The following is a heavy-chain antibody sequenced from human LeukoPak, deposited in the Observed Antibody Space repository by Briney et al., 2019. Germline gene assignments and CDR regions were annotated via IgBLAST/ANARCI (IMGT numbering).Heavy chain of an antibody. J-gene: IGHJ5*02. V-gene: IGHV1-18*01. CDR2: ISAYNYNT. CDR1: GYMFTSYG. Sequence: ASVKVSCKACGYMFTSYGISWVRQAPGQGLEWMGWISAYNYNTNYAQKVQGRVSMTTDTSTSTAYMELRSLTSDDTAVYYCARHPYDFWSGYLGAWFDAWGQGTLVTVS. CDR3: ARHPYDFWSGYLGAWFDA. D-gene: IGHD3-3*01.